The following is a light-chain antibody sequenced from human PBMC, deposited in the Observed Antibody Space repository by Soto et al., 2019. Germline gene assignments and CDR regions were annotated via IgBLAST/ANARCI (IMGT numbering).Light chain of an antibody. CDR2: AAS. CDR1: ETVRSN. Sequence: RVMTQSPDTLSVSPGERATLSCRASETVRSNLAWYQQKPGQAPRLLIYAASTRATGIPARFIGNGSGTEFTLTISSLQSEDLAVYYCQQYNNWWTFGQGTKVEIK. CDR3: QQYNNWWT. J-gene: IGKJ1*01. V-gene: IGKV3D-15*01.